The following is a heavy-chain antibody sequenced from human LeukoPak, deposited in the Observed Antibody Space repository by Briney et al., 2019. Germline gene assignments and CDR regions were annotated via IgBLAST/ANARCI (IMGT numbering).Heavy chain of an antibody. V-gene: IGHV3-33*01. CDR3: ARDHDYSSYQHYFDY. J-gene: IGHJ4*02. CDR2: IWYDGSNK. D-gene: IGHD4-11*01. CDR1: GLTFSSYG. Sequence: PGRSLTLSCAASGLTFSSYGMHWVRQAPGKGLEWVAVIWYDGSNKYYAASVKGRFTISRDNSKNTLYLQMNSLRAEDTAVYSCARDHDYSSYQHYFDYWGQGTLVTVSS.